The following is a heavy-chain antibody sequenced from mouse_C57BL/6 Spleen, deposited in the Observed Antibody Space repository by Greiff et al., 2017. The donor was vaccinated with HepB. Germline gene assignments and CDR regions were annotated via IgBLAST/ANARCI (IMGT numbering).Heavy chain of an antibody. J-gene: IGHJ2*01. CDR1: GYSITSGYY. CDR2: ISYDGSN. Sequence: EVQLVESGPGLVKPSQSLSLTCSVTGYSITSGYYWNWIRQFPGNKLEWMGYISYDGSNNYNPSLKNRISITRDTSKSQFFLKLNSVTTEDTATYYCAREGINFDYWGQGTTLTVSS. V-gene: IGHV3-6*01. CDR3: AREGINFDY.